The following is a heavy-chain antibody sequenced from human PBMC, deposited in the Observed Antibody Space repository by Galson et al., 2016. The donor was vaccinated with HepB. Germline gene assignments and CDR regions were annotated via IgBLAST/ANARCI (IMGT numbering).Heavy chain of an antibody. D-gene: IGHD6-25*01. J-gene: IGHJ6*02. CDR2: INPSGGST. V-gene: IGHV1-46*01. CDR1: GYTFISYF. CDR3: ARRASGPRKYGMDV. Sequence: SVKVSCKASGYTFISYFMHWVRQAPGQGLEWMGIINPSGGSTSYAQKFQDRVTMTRDTSTSTVYMELNRLRFEDTAVYYCARRASGPRKYGMDVWGQGTTVTVSS.